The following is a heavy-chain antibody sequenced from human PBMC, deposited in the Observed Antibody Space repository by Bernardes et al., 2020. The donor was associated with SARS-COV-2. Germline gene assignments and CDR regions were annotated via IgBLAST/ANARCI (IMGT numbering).Heavy chain of an antibody. D-gene: IGHD3-3*01. Sequence: SEPLSLTCTVSGGSISSYYWSWIRQPPGKGLEWIGHIYYSGSTNYNPSLKSRVTISVDMSKNQFSLKLSSVTAADTAVYYCARQRADYDFWSGYYRRGNWFDPWGQGTLVTVSS. V-gene: IGHV4-59*08. CDR1: GGSISSYY. CDR3: ARQRADYDFWSGYYRRGNWFDP. CDR2: IYYSGST. J-gene: IGHJ5*02.